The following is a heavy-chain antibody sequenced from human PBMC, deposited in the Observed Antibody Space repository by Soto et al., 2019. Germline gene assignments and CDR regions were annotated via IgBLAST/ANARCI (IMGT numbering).Heavy chain of an antibody. CDR2: IIPIFGTA. J-gene: IGHJ6*02. CDR3: ARGGVAARQDYYYGMDV. CDR1: GGTFSSYA. D-gene: IGHD6-6*01. V-gene: IGHV1-69*13. Sequence: ASVKVSCKASGGTFSSYAISWVRQAPGQGLEWMGGIIPIFGTANYAQKFQGRVTITADESTSTAYMELSSLRSEDTAVYYCARGGVAARQDYYYGMDVWGQGTTVTVSS.